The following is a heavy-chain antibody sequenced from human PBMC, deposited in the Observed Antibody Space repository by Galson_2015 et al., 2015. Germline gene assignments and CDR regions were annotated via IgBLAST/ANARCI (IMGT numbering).Heavy chain of an antibody. V-gene: IGHV3-33*01. Sequence: SLRLSCAASGFTFSSYGMHWVRQAPGKGLEGVSVIWYDGSNKYYADSVKGRFTISRDNSKNTLYLQMNSLRAEDTAVYYCARDLMVAAALLDYWGQGTLVTVSS. CDR3: ARDLMVAAALLDY. CDR2: IWYDGSNK. CDR1: GFTFSSYG. D-gene: IGHD2-15*01. J-gene: IGHJ4*02.